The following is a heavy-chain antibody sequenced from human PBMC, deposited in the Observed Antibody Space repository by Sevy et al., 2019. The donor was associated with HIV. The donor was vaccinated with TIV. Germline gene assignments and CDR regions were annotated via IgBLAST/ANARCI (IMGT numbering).Heavy chain of an antibody. J-gene: IGHJ6*02. CDR2: ISDDGSDK. CDR3: ANSRGRYEGSSWLYYYYIMDV. D-gene: IGHD6-13*01. CDR1: GFSFSRHG. Sequence: GGSLRLSCVADGFSFSRHGMHWARQAPGKGLEWVAVISDDGSDKEYAESVKGRFTVSRDNSKDTVYLQMNRLRLVDTAVYYCANSRGRYEGSSWLYYYYIMDVWGQGTTVTVSS. V-gene: IGHV3-30*18.